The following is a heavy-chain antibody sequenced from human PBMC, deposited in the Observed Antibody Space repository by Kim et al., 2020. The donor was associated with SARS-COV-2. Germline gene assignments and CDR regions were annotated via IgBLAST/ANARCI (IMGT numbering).Heavy chain of an antibody. CDR2: IYPGDSDT. J-gene: IGHJ3*02. D-gene: IGHD3-9*01. CDR1: GYSFTSYW. CDR3: ARHGNDILTDWYAFDI. Sequence: GESLKISCKGSGYSFTSYWIGWVRQMPGKGLEWMGIIYPGDSDTRYSPSFQGQVTISADKSISTAYLQWSSLKAADTAMYYCARHGNDILTDWYAFDIWGHGTMVTVSS. V-gene: IGHV5-51*01.